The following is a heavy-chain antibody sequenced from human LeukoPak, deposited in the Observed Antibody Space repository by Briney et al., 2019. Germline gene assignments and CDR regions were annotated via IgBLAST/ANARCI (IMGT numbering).Heavy chain of an antibody. CDR3: ASSNVYIGSRSLPLFDY. CDR1: GGSISSYY. J-gene: IGHJ4*02. D-gene: IGHD2-8*01. V-gene: IGHV4-59*08. CDR2: IYYSGST. Sequence: SETLSLTCTVSGGSISSYYWSWIRQPPGKGLEWIGYIYYSGSTNYNPSLKSRVTISVDTSKNQFSLKLSSVTAADTAVYYCASSNVYIGSRSLPLFDYWGQGTLVTVSS.